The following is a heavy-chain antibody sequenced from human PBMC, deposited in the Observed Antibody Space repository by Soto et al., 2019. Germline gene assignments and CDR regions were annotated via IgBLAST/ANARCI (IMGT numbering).Heavy chain of an antibody. CDR1: GGSISSYY. CDR3: AKETHSSGYGSYFDY. Sequence: SGTQSLTYPVSGGSISSYYWSWIRHPPGKGLEWIGYIYYSGSTNYNPSLKSRVTISVDTSKNQFSLKLSSVTAADTAVYYCAKETHSSGYGSYFDYWGQGTLVTVSS. CDR2: IYYSGST. D-gene: IGHD3-22*01. V-gene: IGHV4-59*01. J-gene: IGHJ4*02.